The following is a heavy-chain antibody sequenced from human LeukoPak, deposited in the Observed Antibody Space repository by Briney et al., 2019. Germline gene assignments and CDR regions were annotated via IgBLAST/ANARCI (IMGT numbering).Heavy chain of an antibody. V-gene: IGHV5-51*01. Sequence: GESLQISCKGSGYIFTTYWIGWVRQMPGKGLEWMGIIYPGDSDTRYSPSFQGQVTISADKSISTAYLQWSSLKASDTAMYYCASAAYSSSWYPNWFDPWGQGTLVTVSS. J-gene: IGHJ5*02. CDR2: IYPGDSDT. CDR3: ASAAYSSSWYPNWFDP. CDR1: GYIFTTYW. D-gene: IGHD6-13*01.